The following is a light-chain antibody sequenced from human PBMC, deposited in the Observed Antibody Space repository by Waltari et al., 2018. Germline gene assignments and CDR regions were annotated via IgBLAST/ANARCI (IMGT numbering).Light chain of an antibody. CDR1: STHLGTYSR. Sequence: QSALTQPASVSGSPGQSITISCTGTSTHLGTYSRVSWYQQRPGQAPNLIIYDVNRRPSGVSLRFSGSKSDNTASLTVSGLQAEDEAEYYCCSYSRTNIVIFGGGTKLTVL. CDR2: DVN. V-gene: IGLV2-14*03. CDR3: CSYSRTNIVI. J-gene: IGLJ2*01.